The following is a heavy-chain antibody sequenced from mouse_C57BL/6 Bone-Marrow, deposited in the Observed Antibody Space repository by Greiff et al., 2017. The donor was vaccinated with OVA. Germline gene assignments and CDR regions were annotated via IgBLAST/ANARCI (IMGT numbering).Heavy chain of an antibody. CDR3: AREADGYQRG. J-gene: IGHJ3*01. V-gene: IGHV3-6*01. D-gene: IGHD2-3*01. CDR1: GYSITSGYY. Sequence: VQLQQSGPGLVKPSQSLSLTCSVTGYSITSGYYWNWIRQFPGNKLEWMGYISYDGSNNYNPSLKNRIYITRDTSENQFFLKLNSVTTEDTATYYCAREADGYQRGWGKGTLVTVSA. CDR2: ISYDGSN.